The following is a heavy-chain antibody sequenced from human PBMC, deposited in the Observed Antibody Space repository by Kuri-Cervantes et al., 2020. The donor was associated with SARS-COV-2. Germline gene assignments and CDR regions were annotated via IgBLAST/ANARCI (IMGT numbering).Heavy chain of an antibody. J-gene: IGHJ3*02. CDR3: ARVGGRYCSGGSCSILLAFDI. CDR2: IYYGGST. V-gene: IGHV4-39*01. D-gene: IGHD2-15*01. Sequence: SETLSLTCTVSGGSISSSSYYWGWIRQPPGKGLEWIGSIYYGGSTYYNPSLKSQVTISVDTSKNQFSLKLSSVTAADTAVYYCARVGGRYCSGGSCSILLAFDIWGQGTMVTVSS. CDR1: GGSISSSSYY.